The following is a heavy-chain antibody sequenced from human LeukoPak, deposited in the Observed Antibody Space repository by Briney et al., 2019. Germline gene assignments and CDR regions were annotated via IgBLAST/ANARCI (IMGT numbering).Heavy chain of an antibody. V-gene: IGHV4-34*01. CDR3: AREVSGTYYYGSGSYQIDY. Sequence: ASETLSPTCAVYGGSFSGYYWSWIRQPPGKGLEWIGEINHSGSTNYNPSLKSRVTLSVDTSKNQFSLKLSSVTAADTAVYYCAREVSGTYYYGSGSYQIDYWGQGTLVTVSS. CDR1: GGSFSGYY. J-gene: IGHJ4*02. CDR2: INHSGST. D-gene: IGHD3-10*01.